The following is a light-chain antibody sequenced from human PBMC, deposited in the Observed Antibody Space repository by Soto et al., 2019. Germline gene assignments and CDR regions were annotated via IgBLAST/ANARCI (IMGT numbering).Light chain of an antibody. CDR2: GNS. CDR3: QSYDSSLSGVV. CDR1: SSNIGAGYD. J-gene: IGLJ2*01. V-gene: IGLV1-40*01. Sequence: QLVLTQPPSVSGAPGQRVTISCTGSSSNIGAGYDVHWYQQLPGTAPKLLIYGNSNRPSGVPDRFSGSKSGTSASLAITGLQAEDEADYYCQSYDSSLSGVVFGGGTKLTVL.